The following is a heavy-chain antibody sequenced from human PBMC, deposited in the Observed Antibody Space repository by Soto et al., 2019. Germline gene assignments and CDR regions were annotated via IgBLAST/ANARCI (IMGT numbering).Heavy chain of an antibody. J-gene: IGHJ6*02. Sequence: QVQLVESGGGVVQPGRSLRLSCAASGFTFSSYGIHWVRQAPGKGLEWVALISYDGTDKYYADSVKGRFTISRDNSKNTLYLQMSSLGPEYTAVYYCVKEWYAHLWLEDYGMDVWGQGTTFTV. CDR2: ISYDGTDK. D-gene: IGHD5-18*01. CDR1: GFTFSSYG. V-gene: IGHV3-30*18. CDR3: VKEWYAHLWLEDYGMDV.